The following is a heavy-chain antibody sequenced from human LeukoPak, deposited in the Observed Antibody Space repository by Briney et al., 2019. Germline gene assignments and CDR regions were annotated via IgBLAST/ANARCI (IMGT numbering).Heavy chain of an antibody. V-gene: IGHV1-69*05. J-gene: IGHJ3*02. CDR1: GGTFSSYA. CDR3: ASLGVGATRDAFDI. Sequence: ASVKVSRKASGGTFSSYAISWVRQAPGQGLEWMGRIIPIFGTANYAQKFQGRVTITTDESTSTAYMELSSLRSEDTAVYYCASLGVGATRDAFDIWGQGTMVTVSS. CDR2: IIPIFGTA. D-gene: IGHD1-26*01.